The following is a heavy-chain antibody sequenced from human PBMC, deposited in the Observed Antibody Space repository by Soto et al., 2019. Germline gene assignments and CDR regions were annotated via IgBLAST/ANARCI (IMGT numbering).Heavy chain of an antibody. CDR2: INPNSGGT. J-gene: IGHJ4*02. V-gene: IGHV1-2*04. D-gene: IGHD6-6*01. Sequence: QVQLVQSGAEVKKPGASVKVSCKASGYTFTDHYMHWVRQAPGQGLEWMGWINPNSGGTNYAQKFQAWVTMTRDTSISTASMDLRRMTSDDTAVYYCARGPPISFSAARGHIWDYWGQGTLVTVSS. CDR1: GYTFTDHY. CDR3: ARGPPISFSAARGHIWDY.